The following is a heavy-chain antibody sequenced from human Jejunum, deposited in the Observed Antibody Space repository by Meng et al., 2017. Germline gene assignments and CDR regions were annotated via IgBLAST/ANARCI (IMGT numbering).Heavy chain of an antibody. CDR2: IKSIPDGGTT. V-gene: IGHV3-15*01. J-gene: IGHJ4*02. Sequence: GESLKISCAVSGFTFSNVWMNWVRQTPGKGLEWVGRIKSIPDGGTTDYAAPVKGRFSILRDDSESTMYLQMNSLKTEDTGVYYCTTRTVTTSTARLDFWGQGTRVTGSS. CDR3: TTRTVTTSTARLDF. CDR1: GFTFSNVW. D-gene: IGHD4-11*01.